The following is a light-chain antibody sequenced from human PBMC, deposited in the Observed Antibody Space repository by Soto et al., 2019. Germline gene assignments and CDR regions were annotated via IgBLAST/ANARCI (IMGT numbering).Light chain of an antibody. V-gene: IGKV3-20*01. CDR3: QQYGSSLYT. CDR1: QSVSSSY. J-gene: IGKJ2*01. CDR2: GAS. Sequence: EIVLTQSPGTLSLSPGERATLSCRASQSVSSSYLAWYQQKPGQAPRLLIYGASSRATGIPDRFSGSGAGTVFPLTISRLEPEYFAVYYWQQYGSSLYTFGQGTKLAIK.